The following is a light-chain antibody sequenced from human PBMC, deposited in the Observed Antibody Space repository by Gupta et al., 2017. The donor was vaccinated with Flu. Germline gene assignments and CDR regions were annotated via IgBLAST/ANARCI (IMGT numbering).Light chain of an antibody. CDR3: QQYESDPLT. CDR1: QTFTSNY. CDR2: DAS. J-gene: IGKJ4*01. V-gene: IGKV3-20*01. Sequence: DIELTQSPASLSLSPGERATLSCRASQTFTSNYLAWYQQKPGKAPRLLIYDASNRATGIPEKFSGSGSGTNFTLTISSLEPEDFAVYYCQQYESDPLTFGGGTRLELK.